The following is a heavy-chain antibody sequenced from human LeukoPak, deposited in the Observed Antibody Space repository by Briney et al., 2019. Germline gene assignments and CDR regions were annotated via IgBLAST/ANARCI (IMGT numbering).Heavy chain of an antibody. Sequence: ASVKVSCKASGGTFSSYAISWVRQAPGQGLEWMGGIIPIFGTANYAQKFQGRVTITTDESTSPAYMEPSSLRSKDTAVYYCARAATPAGGSFAYWGQGPLVTVSS. CDR1: GGTFSSYA. CDR3: ARAATPAGGSFAY. D-gene: IGHD6-19*01. V-gene: IGHV1-69*05. CDR2: IIPIFGTA. J-gene: IGHJ4*02.